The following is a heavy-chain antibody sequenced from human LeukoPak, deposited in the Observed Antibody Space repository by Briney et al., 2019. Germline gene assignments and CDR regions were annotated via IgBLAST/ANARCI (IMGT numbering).Heavy chain of an antibody. CDR1: GGSVSSGSYY. Sequence: SETLSLTCTVSGGSVSSGSYYWSWIRQPPGKGLEWIGYIYYSGSTNYNPSLKSRVTISVDTSKNQFSLKLSSVTAADTAEYYCARVRGLTIFGVVIMDAFDIWGQGTMVTVSS. V-gene: IGHV4-61*01. D-gene: IGHD3-3*01. J-gene: IGHJ3*02. CDR3: ARVRGLTIFGVVIMDAFDI. CDR2: IYYSGST.